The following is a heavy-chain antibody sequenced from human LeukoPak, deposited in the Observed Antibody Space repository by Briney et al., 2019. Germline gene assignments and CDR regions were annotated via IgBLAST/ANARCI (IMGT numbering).Heavy chain of an antibody. V-gene: IGHV3-11*01. CDR1: GFTFSDYY. CDR3: AKSINQYYYDSSGYYY. D-gene: IGHD3-22*01. CDR2: ISSSGSTI. Sequence: GGSLRLSCAASGFTFSDYYMSWIRQAPGKGLEWVSYISSSGSTIYYADSVKGRFTISRDNSKNTLYLQMNSLRAEDTAVYYCAKSINQYYYDSSGYYYWGQGTLVTVSS. J-gene: IGHJ4*02.